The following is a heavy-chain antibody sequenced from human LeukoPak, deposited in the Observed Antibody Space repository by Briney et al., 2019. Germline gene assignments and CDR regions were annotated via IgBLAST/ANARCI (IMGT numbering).Heavy chain of an antibody. CDR1: GFTFGSYA. CDR2: ISDSGGST. V-gene: IGHV3-23*01. D-gene: IGHD3-10*01. Sequence: GGSLRLSCVASGFTFGSYAMSWVRQAPGKGLEWVSSISDSGGSTYYADSVQGRFTISRDNSKNTLYPQMNSLRAEDTDTYFCAQSQRESPAWGQGALVTVSS. CDR3: AQSQRESPA. J-gene: IGHJ5*02.